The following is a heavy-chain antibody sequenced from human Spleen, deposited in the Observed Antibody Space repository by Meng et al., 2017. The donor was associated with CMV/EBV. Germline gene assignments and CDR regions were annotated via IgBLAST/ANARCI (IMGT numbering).Heavy chain of an antibody. Sequence: KASGYTFTAYYIHWIRQAPGQGLEWMGWINPNSGGTTYAQRFQGRVTLTRDTSISTAYMEVDRLRSGDTAVYYCARLYDFWSGTRFDPWGQGTLVTVSS. V-gene: IGHV1-2*02. J-gene: IGHJ5*02. CDR3: ARLYDFWSGTRFDP. D-gene: IGHD3-3*01. CDR2: INPNSGGT. CDR1: GYTFTAYY.